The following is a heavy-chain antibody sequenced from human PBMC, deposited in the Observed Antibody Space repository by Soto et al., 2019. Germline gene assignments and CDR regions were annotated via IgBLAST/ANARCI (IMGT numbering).Heavy chain of an antibody. J-gene: IGHJ4*02. D-gene: IGHD6-13*01. V-gene: IGHV1-69*06. CDR2: IIPIFGTA. CDR3: ARIEQPRVATFDY. CDR1: GGTFSSYA. Sequence: GASVKVSCKASGGTFSSYAISWVRQAPGQGLEWMGGIIPIFGTANYAQKFQGRVTITADKSTSTAYMELSSLRSEDTAVYYCARIEQPRVATFDYWGQGTLVTVSS.